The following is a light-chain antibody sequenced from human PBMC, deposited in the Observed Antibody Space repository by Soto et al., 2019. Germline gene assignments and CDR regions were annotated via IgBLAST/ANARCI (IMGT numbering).Light chain of an antibody. V-gene: IGKV1-39*01. CDR3: QQSYSTTWT. Sequence: DIQMTQTASSLTASLGYRVTITCRASQSINNFLNWYQQKPGQAPKLLMYSATTLLGGVPSRFSGSGSETDFTLTISSLQPEDFATYSCQQSYSTTWTFGQGTKVDI. J-gene: IGKJ1*01. CDR2: SAT. CDR1: QSINNF.